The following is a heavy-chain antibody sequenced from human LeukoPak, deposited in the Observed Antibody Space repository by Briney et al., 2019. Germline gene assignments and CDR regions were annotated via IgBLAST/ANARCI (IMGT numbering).Heavy chain of an antibody. CDR3: ATNTMFRGIHAFDI. V-gene: IGHV5-51*01. J-gene: IGHJ3*02. CDR1: GYSFTSYW. CDR2: IYPGDSDT. D-gene: IGHD3-10*01. Sequence: GESLKISCRGSGYSFTSYWIGWVRQMPGKGLEWMGIIYPGDSDTRYSPSFQGQVTISADKSISTAYLQWSSLKASDSAMYYCATNTMFRGIHAFDIWGQGTMVTVSS.